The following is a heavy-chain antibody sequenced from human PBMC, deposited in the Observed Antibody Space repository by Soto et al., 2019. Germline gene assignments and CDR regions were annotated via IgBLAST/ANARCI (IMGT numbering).Heavy chain of an antibody. CDR2: VIPIIDRA. CDR1: GGGFTTYT. D-gene: IGHD1-26*01. V-gene: IGHV1-69*08. J-gene: IGHJ4*02. CDR3: ARDAVGSTPSFDF. Sequence: QVQLVQSGPEVKKPGSSVKVSCKASGGGFTTYTVSWVRQAPGQGLEWMGRVIPIIDRANYARKFQGRVTITADKSTSTAYQKLSGLTSEDTAVYFCARDAVGSTPSFDFWGQGTLVTVSS.